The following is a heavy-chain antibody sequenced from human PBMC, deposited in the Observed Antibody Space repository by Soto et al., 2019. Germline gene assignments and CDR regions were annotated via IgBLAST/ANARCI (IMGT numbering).Heavy chain of an antibody. CDR3: ARSYDSSGYYRFES. D-gene: IGHD3-22*01. CDR2: MSYDGSNK. J-gene: IGHJ4*02. CDR1: GFTFGNYA. V-gene: IGHV3-30-3*01. Sequence: PGGSLRLSCVASGFTFGNYAMHWVRQAPGKGLEWVVVMSYDGSNKYYADSVKGRFTISRDNSRSTLYLQMNSLRAEDSALYYCARSYDSSGYYRFESWGQGTLVTVSS.